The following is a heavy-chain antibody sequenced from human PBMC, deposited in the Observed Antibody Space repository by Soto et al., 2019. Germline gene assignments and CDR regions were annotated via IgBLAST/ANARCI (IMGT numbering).Heavy chain of an antibody. Sequence: QVQLVQSGAEVKKPGASVKVSCKASGYTFTSYDINWVRQATGQGLEWMGWMNPNSGNTGYAQKFQGRVTMTRNTSTSTAYMELSSLRSEDTAVYYCARGRGSQHYDFWSGYHWRPTDYWGQGTLVTVSS. J-gene: IGHJ4*02. CDR1: GYTFTSYD. D-gene: IGHD3-3*01. CDR3: ARGRGSQHYDFWSGYHWRPTDY. CDR2: MNPNSGNT. V-gene: IGHV1-8*01.